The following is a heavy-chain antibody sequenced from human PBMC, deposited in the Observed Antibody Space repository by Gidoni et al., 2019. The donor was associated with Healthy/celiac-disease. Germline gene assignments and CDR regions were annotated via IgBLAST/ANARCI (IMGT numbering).Heavy chain of an antibody. J-gene: IGHJ2*01. D-gene: IGHD3-22*01. CDR1: GGSISSGGYY. CDR3: ARRVYYYDSSGYFGHWYFDL. Sequence: HVQLQESGPGLVTPSPTLSLTCTVSGGSISSGGYYLSWIRQHTGKGLEWLGYIYYSGSTYYNPSLKSRVTISVDTSKNQFSLKLSSVTAADTAVYYCARRVYYYDSSGYFGHWYFDLWGRGTLVTVSS. CDR2: IYYSGST. V-gene: IGHV4-31*03.